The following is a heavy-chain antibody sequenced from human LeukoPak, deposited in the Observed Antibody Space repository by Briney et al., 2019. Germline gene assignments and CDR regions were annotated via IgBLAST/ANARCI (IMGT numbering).Heavy chain of an antibody. CDR1: GFTFSGYA. J-gene: IGHJ4*02. CDR2: IKSKTDGGTT. V-gene: IGHV3-15*01. CDR3: TTVGDYVGEASFDY. Sequence: GGSLRLSCVASGFTFSGYAMSWVRQAPGKGLEWVGRIKSKTDGGTTDYAAPVKGRFTISIDDSKNTLYLQMNSLKTEDTAVYYCTTVGDYVGEASFDYWGQGTLVTVSS. D-gene: IGHD4-23*01.